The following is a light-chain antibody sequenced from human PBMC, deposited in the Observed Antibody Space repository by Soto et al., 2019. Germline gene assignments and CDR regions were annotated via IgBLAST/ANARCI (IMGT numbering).Light chain of an antibody. CDR3: MQALQTPNT. Sequence: DVVMTQSPLSLPVTIGQPASISFRSSQSLLYSDGDNYLDWYLQKPGQSPQLLIYLASNRASGVPARFSGSGSGTYFTLKISRVEAEDVGLYYCMQALQTPNTFGQGTRLEIK. CDR1: QSLLYSDGDNY. V-gene: IGKV2-28*01. J-gene: IGKJ5*01. CDR2: LAS.